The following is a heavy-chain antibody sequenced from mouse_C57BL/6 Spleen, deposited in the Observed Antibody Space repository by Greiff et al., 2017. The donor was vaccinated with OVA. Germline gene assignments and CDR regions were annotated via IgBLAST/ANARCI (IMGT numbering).Heavy chain of an antibody. CDR3: ARDGYCSSYYYDMDY. CDR2: ISDGGSYT. J-gene: IGHJ4*01. CDR1: GFTFSSYA. D-gene: IGHD1-1*01. V-gene: IGHV5-4*01. Sequence: EVKLVESGGGLVKPGGSLKLSCAASGFTFSSYAMSWVRQTPEQRLEWVATISDGGSYTYYPDNVKGRFTISRDNAKNNLYLQMSHLKSEDTAMYYCARDGYCSSYYYDMDYWGQGTSVTVSS.